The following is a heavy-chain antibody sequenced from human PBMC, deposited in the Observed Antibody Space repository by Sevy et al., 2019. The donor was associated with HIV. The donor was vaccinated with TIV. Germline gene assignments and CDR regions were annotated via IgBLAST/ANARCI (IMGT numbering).Heavy chain of an antibody. CDR3: ATGPPDGSYDYFDY. Sequence: GGSLRLSCAASGFTFSSYSMNWVRQAPGKGREWVSSISGSSNYIYYAESLKGRFIISRDNAKNTLYLQMNSLRADDTAVYYCATGPPDGSYDYFDYWGQGTLVTVSS. CDR2: ISGSSNYI. V-gene: IGHV3-21*06. J-gene: IGHJ4*02. D-gene: IGHD1-26*01. CDR1: GFTFSSYS.